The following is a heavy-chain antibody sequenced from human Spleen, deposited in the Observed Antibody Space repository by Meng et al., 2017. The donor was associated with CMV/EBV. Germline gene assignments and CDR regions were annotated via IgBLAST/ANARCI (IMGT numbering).Heavy chain of an antibody. D-gene: IGHD2-2*02. CDR2: ISSSSSYI. CDR3: ARDGGLGGYCSSTSCYNGNYYYGMDV. V-gene: IGHV3-21*01. Sequence: GGSLRLSCAASGFTFSSYSMNWVRQAPGKGLEWVSSISSSSSYIYYADSVKGRFTISRDNAKNSLYLQMNSLRAEDTAVYYCARDGGLGGYCSSTSCYNGNYYYGMDVWGQGTTVTVSS. J-gene: IGHJ6*02. CDR1: GFTFSSYS.